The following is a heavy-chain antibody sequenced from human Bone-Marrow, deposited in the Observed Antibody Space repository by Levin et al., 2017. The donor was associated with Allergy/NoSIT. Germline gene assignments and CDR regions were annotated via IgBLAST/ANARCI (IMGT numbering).Heavy chain of an antibody. V-gene: IGHV4-59*01. CDR3: ARERGAAFDL. CDR2: LFYSGRS. CDR1: GASISSSS. Sequence: SQTLSLICTVSGASISSSSWSWIRQAPGKGPEMIGYLFYSGRSEYNPSLRGRVTISVDTSKNQFSLNLNSVTTADTAVYYCARERGAAFDLWGQGTLVAVS. J-gene: IGHJ3*01.